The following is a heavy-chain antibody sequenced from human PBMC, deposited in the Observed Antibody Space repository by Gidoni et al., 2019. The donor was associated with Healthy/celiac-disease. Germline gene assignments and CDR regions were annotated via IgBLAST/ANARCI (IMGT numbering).Heavy chain of an antibody. CDR3: AKDLSSYGSSGYFYYFDY. CDR2: ISGSGGST. CDR1: GFTFSSYA. Sequence: EVQLLESGGGLVQPGGSLRLSCAASGFTFSSYAMSWVRQAPGKGLEWVSAISGSGGSTYYADSVKGRFTISRDNSKNTLYLQMNSLRAEDTAVYYCAKDLSSYGSSGYFYYFDYWGQGTLVTVSS. D-gene: IGHD3-22*01. V-gene: IGHV3-23*01. J-gene: IGHJ4*02.